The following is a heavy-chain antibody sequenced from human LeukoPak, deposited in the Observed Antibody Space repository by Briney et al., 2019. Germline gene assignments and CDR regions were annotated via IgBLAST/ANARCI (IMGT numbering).Heavy chain of an antibody. CDR3: ARGRTYGSGWSRSLLDY. J-gene: IGHJ4*02. Sequence: PSETLSLTCAVYGGSFSGYYWSWIRQPPGKGLEWIGEINHSGSTNYNPSLKSRVTISVDMSKNQFSLKLSSVTAADTAVYYCARGRTYGSGWSRSLLDYWGQGTLVTVSS. CDR1: GGSFSGYY. V-gene: IGHV4-34*01. CDR2: INHSGST. D-gene: IGHD6-19*01.